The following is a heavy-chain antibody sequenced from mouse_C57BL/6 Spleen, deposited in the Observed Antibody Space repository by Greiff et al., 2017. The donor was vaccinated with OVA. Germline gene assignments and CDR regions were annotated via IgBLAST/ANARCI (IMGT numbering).Heavy chain of an antibody. CDR1: GYTFTDYY. D-gene: IGHD1-1*02. CDR3: ARSNYGPYAMDY. Sequence: VQLQQSGPELVKPGASVKISCKASGYTFTDYYMNWVKQSHGKSLEWIGDINPNNGGTSYNQKFKGKATLTVDKSSSTAYMELRSLTSEDSAVYYCARSNYGPYAMDYWGQGTSVTVSS. V-gene: IGHV1-26*01. J-gene: IGHJ4*01. CDR2: INPNNGGT.